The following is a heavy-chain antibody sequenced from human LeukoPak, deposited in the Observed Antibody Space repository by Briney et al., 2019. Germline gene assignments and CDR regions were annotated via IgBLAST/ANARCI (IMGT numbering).Heavy chain of an antibody. D-gene: IGHD2/OR15-2a*01. CDR2: ISAYNGNT. CDR1: GYTCTSYS. CDR3: AILLGDAFDI. J-gene: IGHJ3*02. V-gene: IGHV1-18*01. Sequence: ASVKVSCKASGYTCTSYSISCVRQAPGQGVEWMGWISAYNGNTNYAQKLQGRVTTTTDTSTSTAYMELRSLRSDYTAVYYCAILLGDAFDIWGQGTMVPVSS.